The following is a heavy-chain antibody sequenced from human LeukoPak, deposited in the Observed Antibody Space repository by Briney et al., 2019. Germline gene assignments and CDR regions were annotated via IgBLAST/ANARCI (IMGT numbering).Heavy chain of an antibody. Sequence: GGSLRLSCAASGFTFRSYAMSGGGQAQGKGVEGVSAISGSGGSTYYADSVKGRFTISRDNSKNTLYLQMNSLRAEDTAVYYCAKDRRAGSRATYPWGQGTLVTVSS. CDR2: ISGSGGST. CDR1: GFTFRSYA. J-gene: IGHJ5*02. V-gene: IGHV3-23*01. CDR3: AKDRRAGSRATYP. D-gene: IGHD6-19*01.